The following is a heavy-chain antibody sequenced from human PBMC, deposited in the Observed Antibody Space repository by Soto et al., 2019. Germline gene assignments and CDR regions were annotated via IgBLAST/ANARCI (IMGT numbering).Heavy chain of an antibody. CDR2: IHSSGST. J-gene: IGHJ5*02. CDR3: ERDQGVAEEGINWLEP. V-gene: IGHV4-4*07. Sequence: SATXSLTCTVSGSSINSYHLSWIRQPAGKGLEWIGHIHSSGSTNYNPSLKGRVTMSVDTYKNQFSLRLMSLKAAEKAVYYCERDQGVAEEGINWLEPWGQGSLV. D-gene: IGHD2-15*01. CDR1: GSSINSYH.